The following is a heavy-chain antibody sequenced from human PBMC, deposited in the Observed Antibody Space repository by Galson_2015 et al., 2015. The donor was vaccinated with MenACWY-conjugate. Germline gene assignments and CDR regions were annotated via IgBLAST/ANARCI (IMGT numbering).Heavy chain of an antibody. Sequence: CAISGDSVSRDIIAWNWIRQTPSRGLEWLGRIYYRSKWYNEYAESVRGRITIYPDTSKNQFSLQLSSVTPEDTAVYYCARGHPLTATTLFDYWGQGTLVTVSS. CDR3: ARGHPLTATTLFDY. V-gene: IGHV6-1*01. J-gene: IGHJ4*02. CDR1: GDSVSRDIIA. D-gene: IGHD4-17*01. CDR2: IYYRSKWYN.